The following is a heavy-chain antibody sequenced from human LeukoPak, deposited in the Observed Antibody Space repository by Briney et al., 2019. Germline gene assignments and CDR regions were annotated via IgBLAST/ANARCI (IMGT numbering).Heavy chain of an antibody. V-gene: IGHV3-33*01. J-gene: IGHJ6*04. CDR1: GFTFSSYG. CDR3: AREGGSDWGLWFGVLSGSYI. D-gene: IGHD3-10*01. CDR2: IWYDGSNK. Sequence: GGSLRLSCAASGFTFSSYGMHWVRQAPGKGLEWVAVIWYDGSNKYYADSVKGRFTISRDNSKNTLYLQMNSLRAEDTAVYYCAREGGSDWGLWFGVLSGSYIWGKGTTVTVSS.